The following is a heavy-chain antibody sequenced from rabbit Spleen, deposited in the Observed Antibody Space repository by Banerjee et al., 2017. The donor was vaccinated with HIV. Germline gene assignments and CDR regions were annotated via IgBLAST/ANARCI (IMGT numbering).Heavy chain of an antibody. D-gene: IGHD6-1*01. V-gene: IGHV1S40*01. Sequence: QSLEESGGGLVQPEGSLTLTCTASGFSFSSGYYMCWVRQAPGKGLEWIGCIYNNNGGTYYASWAKGRFTISKTSSTTVTLQMTSLTAADTATYFCARSPNNYAWTRRLNLWGPGTLVTVS. J-gene: IGHJ4*01. CDR3: ARSPNNYAWTRRLNL. CDR2: IYNNNGGT. CDR1: GFSFSSGYY.